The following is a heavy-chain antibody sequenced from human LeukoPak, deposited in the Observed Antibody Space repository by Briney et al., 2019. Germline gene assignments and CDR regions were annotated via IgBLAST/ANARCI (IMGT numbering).Heavy chain of an antibody. V-gene: IGHV3-9*01. CDR2: ISWNSGSI. CDR1: GFTFDDYA. D-gene: IGHD6-19*01. Sequence: SLRLSCVASGFTFDDYAMHWVRQAPGKGLEWVSGISWNSGSIGYADSVKGRFTISRDNAKNSLYLQMNSLRAEDTALYYCAKDIGSSGFPSFDYWGQGTLVTVSS. J-gene: IGHJ4*02. CDR3: AKDIGSSGFPSFDY.